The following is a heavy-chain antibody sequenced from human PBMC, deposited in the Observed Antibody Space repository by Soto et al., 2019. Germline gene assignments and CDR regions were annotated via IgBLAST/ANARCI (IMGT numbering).Heavy chain of an antibody. CDR1: GFTVSTYY. D-gene: IGHD3-10*01. J-gene: IGHJ4*01. CDR2: VYSGGTT. V-gene: IGHV3-66*01. Sequence: EVQRVESGGGLVQPGGSLRLSCAASGFTVSTYYMNWVRQAPGEGLEWVSVVYSGGTTYYADSVRGRFTISRDNSKSTLFLLMNSLRAEDTAVYYCARGRSASTDFDSWGHGTLVTVSS. CDR3: ARGRSASTDFDS.